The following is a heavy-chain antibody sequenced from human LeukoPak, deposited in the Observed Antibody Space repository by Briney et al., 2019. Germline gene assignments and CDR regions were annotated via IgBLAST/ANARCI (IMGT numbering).Heavy chain of an antibody. CDR1: GFTLSDYD. V-gene: IGHV3-13*01. D-gene: IGHD6-13*01. CDR3: AKQMNLPGIAAAVNNWFDP. CDR2: LGSAGDK. Sequence: PGGSLRLSCAASGFTLSDYDIHWVRQPIGKGLDWVSGLGSAGDKYHAGSERGRFTISREDAGNSVYLQMNGLRAEDTAVYYCAKQMNLPGIAAAVNNWFDPWGQGTLVTVSS. J-gene: IGHJ5*02.